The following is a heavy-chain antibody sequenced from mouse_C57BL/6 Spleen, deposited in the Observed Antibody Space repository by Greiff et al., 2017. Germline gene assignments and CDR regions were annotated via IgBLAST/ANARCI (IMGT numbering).Heavy chain of an antibody. CDR1: GFTFSSYG. V-gene: IGHV5-6*01. J-gene: IGHJ2*01. Sequence: EVHLVESGGDLVKPGGSLKLSCAASGFTFSSYGMSWVRQTPDKRLEWVATISSGGSYTYYPDSVKGRFTISRDNAKNTLYLQMSSLKSEDTAMYYCARQNGRYFDYWGQGTTLTVSS. CDR3: ARQNGRYFDY. D-gene: IGHD1-1*01. CDR2: ISSGGSYT.